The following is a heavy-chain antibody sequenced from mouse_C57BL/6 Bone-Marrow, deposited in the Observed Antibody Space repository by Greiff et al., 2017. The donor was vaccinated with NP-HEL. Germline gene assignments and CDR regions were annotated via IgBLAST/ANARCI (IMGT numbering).Heavy chain of an antibody. CDR1: GYTFTSYW. CDR3: ARLDFRVLYGNLYYAMDY. D-gene: IGHD2-1*01. J-gene: IGHJ4*01. Sequence: QVQLQQSGAELVKPGASVKMSCKASGYTFTSYWITWVKQRPGQGLEWIGDIYPGSGSTNYNEKLKSKATLTVDTSSSTAYMQLSSLTSEDSAVYYCARLDFRVLYGNLYYAMDYWGQGTSVTVSS. V-gene: IGHV1-55*01. CDR2: IYPGSGST.